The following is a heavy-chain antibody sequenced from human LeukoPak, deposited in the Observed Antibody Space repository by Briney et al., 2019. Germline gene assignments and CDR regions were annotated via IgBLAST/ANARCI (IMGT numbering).Heavy chain of an antibody. V-gene: IGHV6-1*01. CDR2: TYYRSKWFS. J-gene: IGHJ4*02. D-gene: IGHD3-22*01. CDR1: GDGVSSNSAA. Sequence: SQTLSLTCVISGDGVSSNSAAWNWIRQSPSRGLEWLGRTYYRSKWFSDYTVSMRSRVTINPDTSKNQFSLQLNSVTPEDTAVYYCARTYYDSDGYHVSTDYWGQGTLVTVSS. CDR3: ARTYYDSDGYHVSTDY.